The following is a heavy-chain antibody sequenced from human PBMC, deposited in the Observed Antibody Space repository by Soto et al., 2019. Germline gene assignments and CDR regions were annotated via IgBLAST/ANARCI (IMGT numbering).Heavy chain of an antibody. J-gene: IGHJ4*02. CDR1: GFDVSNTD. V-gene: IGHV3-66*01. CDR2: IYSGGYT. Sequence: GGSLRLSCAASGFDVSNTDMSWVRQAPGKGLEWVSVIYSGGYTNYADSVKGRFIVSRDSPKNALYLQMDSLRAEDTAVYYCAREAIIVIAAPEYYFDYWGQGTLVT. D-gene: IGHD3-22*01. CDR3: AREAIIVIAAPEYYFDY.